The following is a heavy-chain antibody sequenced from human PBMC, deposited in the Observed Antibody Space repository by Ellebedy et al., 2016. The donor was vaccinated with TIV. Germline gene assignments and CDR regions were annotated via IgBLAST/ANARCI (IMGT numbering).Heavy chain of an antibody. Sequence: ASVKVSCKASGYPMTGRYLHWVRQAPGQGLDWMGWISLDSGATNCAQRFQGRVTMTTDSSITTAYMELSRLTSDDTAVYYCATLPPRAFYFDHWGQGTLVTVSS. J-gene: IGHJ4*02. CDR1: GYPMTGRY. CDR3: ATLPPRAFYFDH. V-gene: IGHV1-2*02. D-gene: IGHD3-10*01. CDR2: ISLDSGAT.